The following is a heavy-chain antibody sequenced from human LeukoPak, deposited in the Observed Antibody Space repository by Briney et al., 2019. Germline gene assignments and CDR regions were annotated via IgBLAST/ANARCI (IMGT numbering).Heavy chain of an antibody. CDR3: ARRYSGVMQGYFDY. Sequence: ASVKVSCKASGGTFSSHDINWVRQATGQGLEWMGWMNPNSGNTGYAQKFQGRVTMTRDTSISTAYMELSSLRSEDTAVYYCARRYSGVMQGYFDYWGQGTLVTVSS. CDR1: GGTFSSHD. CDR2: MNPNSGNT. J-gene: IGHJ4*02. V-gene: IGHV1-8*01. D-gene: IGHD5-12*01.